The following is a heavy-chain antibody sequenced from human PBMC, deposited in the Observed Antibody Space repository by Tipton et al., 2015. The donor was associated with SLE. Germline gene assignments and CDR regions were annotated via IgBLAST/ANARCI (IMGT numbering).Heavy chain of an antibody. CDR1: GGSISSHY. CDR3: ARGGAVAVYWYFDL. Sequence: TLSLTCTVSGGSISSHYWSWIRQPPGKGLEWIGSIYYSGSTYYNPSLKSRVTISVDTSKNQFSLKLSSVTAADTAVYFCARGGAVAVYWYFDLWGRGTLVTVSS. V-gene: IGHV4-59*11. D-gene: IGHD6-19*01. J-gene: IGHJ2*01. CDR2: IYYSGST.